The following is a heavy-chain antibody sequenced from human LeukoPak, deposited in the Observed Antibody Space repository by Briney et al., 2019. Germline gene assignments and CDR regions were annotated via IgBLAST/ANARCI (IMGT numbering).Heavy chain of an antibody. D-gene: IGHD2-21*02. CDR2: ISGSDIGT. J-gene: IGHJ4*02. V-gene: IGHV3-23*01. Sequence: GGSLRLSCAVSGFTFSSYAMSWVRQAPGKGLEWVSGISGSDIGTYYADSVKGRFTISRDNSKNTLYLQMNSLRAEDTAVYFCAKPRVVVTAMPGGYFDYWGQGTLVTVSS. CDR1: GFTFSSYA. CDR3: AKPRVVVTAMPGGYFDY.